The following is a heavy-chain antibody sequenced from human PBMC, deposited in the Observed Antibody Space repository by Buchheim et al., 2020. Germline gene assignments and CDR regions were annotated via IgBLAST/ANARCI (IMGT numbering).Heavy chain of an antibody. CDR1: GGSFSGYY. J-gene: IGHJ4*02. CDR2: INHSGST. Sequence: QVQLQQWGAGLLKPSETLSLTCAVYGGSFSGYYWSWIRQPPGKGLEWIGEINHSGSTNYNPSLKSRVTISVDTSKNPFSLKLSSVTAADTAVYYCARGRRIAAVYDYWGQGTL. D-gene: IGHD6-13*01. V-gene: IGHV4-34*01. CDR3: ARGRRIAAVYDY.